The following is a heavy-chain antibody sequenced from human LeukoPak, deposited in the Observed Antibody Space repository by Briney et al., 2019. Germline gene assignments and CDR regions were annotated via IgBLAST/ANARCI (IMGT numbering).Heavy chain of an antibody. V-gene: IGHV4-59*08. Sequence: SETLSLTCTVSGGSISSHYWSWIRQPPGKGLEWIGYIYYSGSTNYNPSLKSRVTISVDTSKNQFSLKLSSVTAADTAVYYCARLGAAVFNWFDPWGQGTLVTVSS. CDR3: ARLGAAVFNWFDP. CDR1: GGSISSHY. J-gene: IGHJ5*02. CDR2: IYYSGST. D-gene: IGHD6-13*01.